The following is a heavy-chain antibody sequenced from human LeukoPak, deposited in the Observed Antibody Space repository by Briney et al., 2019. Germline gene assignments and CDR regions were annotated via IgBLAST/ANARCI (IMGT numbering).Heavy chain of an antibody. D-gene: IGHD6-19*01. J-gene: IGHJ4*02. CDR1: GGSFSGYH. Sequence: PSETLSLTCAVYGGSFSGYHWSWIRQTPGKGLEWIGEIDPYGGSNYNPSLKSRVTISVDTSKNQFSLKLSSVTAADTAVYYCARLSSGWTIDYWGQGTLVTVSS. CDR2: IDPYGGS. CDR3: ARLSSGWTIDY. V-gene: IGHV4-34*01.